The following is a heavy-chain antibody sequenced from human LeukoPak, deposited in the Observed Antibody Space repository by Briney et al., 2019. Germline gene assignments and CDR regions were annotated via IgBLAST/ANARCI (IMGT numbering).Heavy chain of an antibody. CDR1: GGSFSGYY. J-gene: IGHJ6*03. CDR2: INHSGST. D-gene: IGHD3-10*01. Sequence: SETLSLTCAVYGGSFSGYYWSWIRQPPGKGLEWIGEINHSGSTNYNPSLKSRVTISVDTSKNQFSLKLSSVTAADTAVYYCARERRYGSGSYYYYMDVWGKGTTVTVSS. CDR3: ARERRYGSGSYYYYMDV. V-gene: IGHV4-34*01.